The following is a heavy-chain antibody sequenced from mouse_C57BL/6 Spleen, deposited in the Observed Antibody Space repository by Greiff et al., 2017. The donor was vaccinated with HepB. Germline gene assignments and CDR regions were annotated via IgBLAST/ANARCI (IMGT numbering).Heavy chain of an antibody. CDR2: ILPGSGST. V-gene: IGHV1-9*01. J-gene: IGHJ3*01. D-gene: IGHD2-2*01. Sequence: VQLQQPGAELVKPGASVKLSSKASGYTFTGYWIEWVKQRPGHGLEWIGEILPGSGSTNYNEKFKGKATFTADTSSNTAYMQLSSLTTEDSAIYYCARLRTMVTRFAYWGQGTLVTVSA. CDR1: GYTFTGYW. CDR3: ARLRTMVTRFAY.